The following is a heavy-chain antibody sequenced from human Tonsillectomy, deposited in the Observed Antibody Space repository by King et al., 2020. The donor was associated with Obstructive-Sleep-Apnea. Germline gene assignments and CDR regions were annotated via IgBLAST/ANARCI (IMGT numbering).Heavy chain of an antibody. CDR2: ISAYNGYT. CDR3: ATDSGYIGY. D-gene: IGHD1-26*01. J-gene: IGHJ4*02. CDR1: GSTFNTYG. Sequence: QLVQSGAEMKKPGASVKVSCKASGSTFNTYGISWVRQVPVQGLELMGWISAYNGYTTYGQKLQGRVTMSTDTPTITAYMELRSLRSDDTAVYYCATDSGYIGYWGQGTLVTVSS. V-gene: IGHV1-18*01.